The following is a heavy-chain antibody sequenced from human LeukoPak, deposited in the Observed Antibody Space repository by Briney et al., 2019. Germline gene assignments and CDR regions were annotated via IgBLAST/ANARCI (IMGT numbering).Heavy chain of an antibody. V-gene: IGHV4-61*05. Sequence: SETLSLTCSVSGGSISSSSYYWGWIRQPPGKGLEWIGEIYHSGSTNYNPSLKSRVTISVDKSKNQFSLKLSSVTAADTAVYYCARVGRSEYYLDYWGQGNLVTVSS. J-gene: IGHJ4*02. CDR2: IYHSGST. CDR3: ARVGRSEYYLDY. CDR1: GGSISSSSYY. D-gene: IGHD4-17*01.